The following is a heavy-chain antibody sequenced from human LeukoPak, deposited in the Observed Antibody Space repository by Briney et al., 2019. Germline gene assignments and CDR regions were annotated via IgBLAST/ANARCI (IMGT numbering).Heavy chain of an antibody. D-gene: IGHD1-26*01. V-gene: IGHV3-30*04. Sequence: GRSLRLSCAASGFTFSSYAMHWVRQAPGKGLEWVAVISYDGSNKYYADSVKGRFTISRDNAKNSLYLQMNSLRAGDTAVYYCAREVRYSGRAFDIWGQGTMVTVSS. CDR1: GFTFSSYA. CDR3: AREVRYSGRAFDI. CDR2: ISYDGSNK. J-gene: IGHJ3*02.